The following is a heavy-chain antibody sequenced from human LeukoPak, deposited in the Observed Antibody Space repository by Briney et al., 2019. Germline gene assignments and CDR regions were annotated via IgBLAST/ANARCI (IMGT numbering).Heavy chain of an antibody. CDR1: GFTFSDYY. Sequence: PGGSLRLSCAASGFTFSDYYMSWIRQAPGKGLEWVSYISSSGSTIYYADSVKGRFTISRDNAKNSLYLQMNSLRAEDMAVYYCARVPCGGDCYYYFDYWGQGTLVTVSS. J-gene: IGHJ4*02. D-gene: IGHD2-21*02. V-gene: IGHV3-11*01. CDR3: ARVPCGGDCYYYFDY. CDR2: ISSSGSTI.